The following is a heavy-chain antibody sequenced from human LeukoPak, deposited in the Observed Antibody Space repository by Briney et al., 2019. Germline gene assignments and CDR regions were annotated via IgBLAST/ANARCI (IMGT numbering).Heavy chain of an antibody. Sequence: HGESLKISCKGSGYSFTSYWIGWVRQMPGKGLEWMGIIYPGDSDTRYSPSFQGQVTISADKSISTAYLQWSSLKASDTAIYYCARRGGGSTGGFYFDYWGQGSLVTVSS. CDR1: GYSFTSYW. CDR3: ARRGGGSTGGFYFDY. J-gene: IGHJ4*02. CDR2: IYPGDSDT. V-gene: IGHV5-51*01. D-gene: IGHD1-1*01.